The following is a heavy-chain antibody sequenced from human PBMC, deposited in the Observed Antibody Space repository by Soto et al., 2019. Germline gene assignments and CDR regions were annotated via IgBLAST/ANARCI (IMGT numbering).Heavy chain of an antibody. CDR2: IKRKSDGETT. CDR3: ATASQMSSVSDWADYFEY. CDR1: GFTFSHVW. J-gene: IGHJ4*02. D-gene: IGHD6-19*01. V-gene: IGHV3-15*01. Sequence: EVQLVESGGGLVEPGGSLRLSCAASGFTFSHVWMTWVRQAPGKGLEWVARIKRKSDGETTDYAAAVKGRFTISREDSKHRLYVRINSLKTAHTAVYYCATASQMSSVSDWADYFEYWGQGTLVTVSS.